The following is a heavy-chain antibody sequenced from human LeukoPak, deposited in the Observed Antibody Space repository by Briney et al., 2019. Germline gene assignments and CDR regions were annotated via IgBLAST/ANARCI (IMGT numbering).Heavy chain of an antibody. Sequence: SLRLSCAASGFTFDDYAMHWVRQAPGKGLEWVSGISWNSGSIGYADSVKGRFTISRDNAKNSLYLQMNSLRAEDTALYYCATFLEYNSSSGGLDYWGQGTLVTVSS. D-gene: IGHD6-6*01. J-gene: IGHJ4*02. V-gene: IGHV3-9*01. CDR1: GFTFDDYA. CDR2: ISWNSGSI. CDR3: ATFLEYNSSSGGLDY.